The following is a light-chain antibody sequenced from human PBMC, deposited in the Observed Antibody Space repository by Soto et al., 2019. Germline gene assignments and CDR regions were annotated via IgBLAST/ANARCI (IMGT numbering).Light chain of an antibody. J-gene: IGKJ1*01. Sequence: EIVLTQSPGTLSLSPGERATLSCRASQSVSSSFLAWYQQKPGQAPRLLIYGASPRATGIPDRFSGSGSGTDFTLTISRLEPEDFAVYYCQQYDSSPWTFGQGTKVEIK. CDR2: GAS. CDR1: QSVSSSF. V-gene: IGKV3-20*01. CDR3: QQYDSSPWT.